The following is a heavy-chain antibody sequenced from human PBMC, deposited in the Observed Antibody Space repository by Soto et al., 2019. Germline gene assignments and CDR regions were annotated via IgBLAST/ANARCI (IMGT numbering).Heavy chain of an antibody. Sequence: SETLSLTCSVSGDSISSVDYFWAWIRQPPGQALEYIGYIYKSATTYYNPSFESRVAISLDTSKSQFSLNVTSVTAADTAVYFCARGRYCLTGRCFPNWFDSWGQGTLLTVSS. D-gene: IGHD2-15*01. V-gene: IGHV4-30-4*01. CDR3: ARGRYCLTGRCFPNWFDS. CDR1: GDSISSVDYF. J-gene: IGHJ5*01. CDR2: IYKSATT.